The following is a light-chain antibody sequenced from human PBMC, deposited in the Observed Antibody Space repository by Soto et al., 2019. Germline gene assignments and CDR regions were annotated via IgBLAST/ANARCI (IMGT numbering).Light chain of an antibody. CDR1: QSVSSN. V-gene: IGKV3-15*01. CDR3: QQYNXXXIT. CDR2: GAS. Sequence: ERGMTQSPATLSVSPGERAXXXXXASQSVSSNLAWYQQKPGQAPRLFIYGASTRATGIXPRFSGSGSGTEFTLTISSLQSEDFAVYYCQQYNXXXITFGQGTRLEIK. J-gene: IGKJ5*01.